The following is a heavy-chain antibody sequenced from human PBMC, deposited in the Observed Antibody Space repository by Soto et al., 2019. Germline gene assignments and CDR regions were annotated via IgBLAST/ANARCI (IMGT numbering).Heavy chain of an antibody. Sequence: PGGSLRLSCASSGFTFTNAWMTWVRQGPGKGLEWVGRIKSKSDGGTIDYAAPVKGRFTISRDDSKDTLYLQMNSLKTEDTAVYYCTTGPNLRPLAAFDIWGQGTGVTVSS. CDR1: GFTFTNAW. J-gene: IGHJ3*02. CDR3: TTGPNLRPLAAFDI. CDR2: IKSKSDGGTI. V-gene: IGHV3-15*01.